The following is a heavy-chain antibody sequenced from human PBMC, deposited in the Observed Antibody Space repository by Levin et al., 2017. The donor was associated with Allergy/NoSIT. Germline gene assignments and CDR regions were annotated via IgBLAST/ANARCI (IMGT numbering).Heavy chain of an antibody. J-gene: IGHJ6*02. Sequence: SETLSLICAVSGYSISSGYYWGWTRQPPGKGLEWIGSIHHSGTSYYNPSLKSRVTISVDTSKNQFSLKLTSVTAADTAVYYCASPYYYGSGNYYDGMDVWGQGTTVTVSS. V-gene: IGHV4-38-2*01. CDR1: GYSISSGYY. CDR3: ASPYYYGSGNYYDGMDV. CDR2: IHHSGTS. D-gene: IGHD3-10*01.